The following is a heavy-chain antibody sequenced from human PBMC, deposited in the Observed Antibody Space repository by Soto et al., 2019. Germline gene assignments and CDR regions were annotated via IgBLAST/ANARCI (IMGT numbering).Heavy chain of an antibody. Sequence: ASVKVSCKASGYTFTSYAMNWVRQAPGQGLEWMGWINTNTGNPTYAQGFTGRLVFSLDTSVSTAYLQICSLKAEDTAVYYCARDFSWIQLWSYYYYYGMDVWGQGTTVTVSS. J-gene: IGHJ6*02. D-gene: IGHD5-18*01. CDR1: GYTFTSYA. CDR2: INTNTGNP. V-gene: IGHV7-4-1*01. CDR3: ARDFSWIQLWSYYYYYGMDV.